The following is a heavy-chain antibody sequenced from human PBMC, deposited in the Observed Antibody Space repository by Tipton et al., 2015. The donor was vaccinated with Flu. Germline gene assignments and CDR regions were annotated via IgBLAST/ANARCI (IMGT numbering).Heavy chain of an antibody. CDR3: ARRDYSNYVSEPKSWFDS. CDR1: GGSIGSGGDY. Sequence: TLSLTCTVSGGSIGSGGDYWTWIRQRPGKGLEWIGSIYYSGSTYHNPSLQSRVTMSVDTSKNRFSLKLSSVTAADTAIYYCARRDYSNYVSEPKSWFDSWGQGTLVTVTS. D-gene: IGHD4-11*01. J-gene: IGHJ5*01. V-gene: IGHV4-30-4*01. CDR2: IYYSGST.